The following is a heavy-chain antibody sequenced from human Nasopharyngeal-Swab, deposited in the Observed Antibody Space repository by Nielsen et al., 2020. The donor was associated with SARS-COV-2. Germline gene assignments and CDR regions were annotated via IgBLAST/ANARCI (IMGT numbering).Heavy chain of an antibody. J-gene: IGHJ6*02. CDR3: ASFSDHAFYYYGMDV. D-gene: IGHD3-16*01. Sequence: ASVKVSCKASGYTFTSYGISWVRQAPGQGLEWMGWISAYNGNTNYAQKLQGRVTMTTDTSTSIAYMELRSLRSDDTAVYYCASFSDHAFYYYGMDVWGQGTTVTVSS. CDR2: ISAYNGNT. V-gene: IGHV1-18*01. CDR1: GYTFTSYG.